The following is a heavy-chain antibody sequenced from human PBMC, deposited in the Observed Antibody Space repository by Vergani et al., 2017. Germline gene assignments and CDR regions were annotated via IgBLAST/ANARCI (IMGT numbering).Heavy chain of an antibody. J-gene: IGHJ6*02. CDR2: IYYSGST. Sequence: QLQLQESGPGLVKPSETLSLTCTVSGGSVSSGSYYWSWIRQPPGKGLEWIGYIYYSGSTNYNPSLKSRVTISVDTSKNQFSLKLSSVTAADTAVYYCARARATVTTRHHIRLGYYYYGMDVWGQGTTVTVSS. V-gene: IGHV4-61*01. CDR1: GGSVSSGSYY. D-gene: IGHD4-11*01. CDR3: ARARATVTTRHHIRLGYYYYGMDV.